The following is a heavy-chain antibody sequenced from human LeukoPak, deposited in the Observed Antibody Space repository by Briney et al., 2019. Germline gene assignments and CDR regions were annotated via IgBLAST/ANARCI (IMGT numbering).Heavy chain of an antibody. CDR1: GFTFSSYA. D-gene: IGHD3-22*01. J-gene: IGHJ4*02. V-gene: IGHV3-23*01. Sequence: PGGSLRLSCAASGFTFSSYAMRWVRQAPEKGLEGVAIICGSGGGTYYADSVRGRFTISRDDSENTLYIQVNSLRAEDTAVYYCAKYRASGSSGRQMDYWGQGSLVTVSS. CDR3: AKYRASGSSGRQMDY. CDR2: ICGSGGGT.